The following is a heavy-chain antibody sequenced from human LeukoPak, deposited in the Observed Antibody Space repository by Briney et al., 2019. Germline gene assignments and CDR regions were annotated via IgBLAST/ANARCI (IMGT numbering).Heavy chain of an antibody. CDR1: GYIFTRYA. V-gene: IGHV1-3*01. J-gene: IGHJ4*02. Sequence: GASVKVSYKASGYIFTRYAIHWLRQAPGQRLEWLGWINAGAGGTKYSQRFQGRVTITRDTSASTAYMELSSLRFEDTGVYYCAREFLNSGTFDYWGQGALVTVSS. CDR3: AREFLNSGTFDY. CDR2: INAGAGGT. D-gene: IGHD1-26*01.